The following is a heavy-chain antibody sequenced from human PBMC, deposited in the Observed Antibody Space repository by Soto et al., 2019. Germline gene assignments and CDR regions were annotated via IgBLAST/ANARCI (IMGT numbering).Heavy chain of an antibody. D-gene: IGHD5-12*01. CDR2: ISGSGGST. CDR1: GFTFSSYA. Sequence: EVQLLESGGGLVQPGGSLRLSCAASGFTFSSYAMSWVHQAPGKGLEWVSAISGSGGSTYYADSVKGRFTISRDNSKNTLYLQMNSLRAEDTAVYYCAKDPTRFPDGYNDYWGQGTLVTVSS. CDR3: AKDPTRFPDGYNDY. J-gene: IGHJ4*02. V-gene: IGHV3-23*01.